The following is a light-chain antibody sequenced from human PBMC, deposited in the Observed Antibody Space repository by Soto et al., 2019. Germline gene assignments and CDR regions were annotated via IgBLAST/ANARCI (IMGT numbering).Light chain of an antibody. CDR1: SGHSSYA. V-gene: IGLV4-69*01. CDR2: LNSDGSH. J-gene: IGLJ3*02. CDR3: QTWGTGLWV. Sequence: QLGLTQSPSASASLGASVKLTCTLSSGHSSYAIAWHQQQPEKGPRYLMKLNSDGSHSKGDGIPDRFSGSSSGAERYLTISSLQSEDEADYYCQTWGTGLWVFGGGTKVTVL.